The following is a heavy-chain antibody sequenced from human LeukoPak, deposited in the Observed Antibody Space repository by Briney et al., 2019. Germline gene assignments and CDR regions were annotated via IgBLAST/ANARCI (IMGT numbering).Heavy chain of an antibody. D-gene: IGHD4-17*01. J-gene: IGHJ4*02. Sequence: GGSLRLSCAASGFTVSSNYMSWVRQAPGKGLEWVSVIYSGGSTYYADSVKGRFTISRGNSKNTLYLQMNSLRAEDTAVYYCASTFYGDSPPYWGQGTLVTVSS. CDR2: IYSGGST. V-gene: IGHV3-66*01. CDR3: ASTFYGDSPPY. CDR1: GFTVSSNY.